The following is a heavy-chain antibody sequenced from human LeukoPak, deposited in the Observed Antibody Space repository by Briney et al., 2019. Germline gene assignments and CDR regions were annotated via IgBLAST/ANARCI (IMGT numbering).Heavy chain of an antibody. Sequence: GGSLRLSCAASGFTFSSYAMSWVRQAPGKGLEWVPAISGSGGSTYYADSVKGRFTISRDNSKNTLYLQMNSLRAEDTAVYYCAKDITIFGGISDYWGQGTLVTVSS. V-gene: IGHV3-23*01. D-gene: IGHD3-3*01. CDR3: AKDITIFGGISDY. J-gene: IGHJ4*02. CDR1: GFTFSSYA. CDR2: ISGSGGST.